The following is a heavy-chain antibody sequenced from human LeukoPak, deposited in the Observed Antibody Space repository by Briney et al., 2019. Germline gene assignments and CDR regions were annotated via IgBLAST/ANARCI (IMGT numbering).Heavy chain of an antibody. CDR2: IRYDGSNK. D-gene: IGHD6-6*01. V-gene: IGHV3-30*02. Sequence: GGSLRLSCAASGFTFSSYGMHWVRQAPGKGLEWVAFIRYDGSNKYYADSVKGRFTISRDNSKNTLYLQMNSLRAEDTAVYYCAKVKYSSSSSRVYYFDYWGQGTLVTVSS. J-gene: IGHJ4*02. CDR3: AKVKYSSSSSRVYYFDY. CDR1: GFTFSSYG.